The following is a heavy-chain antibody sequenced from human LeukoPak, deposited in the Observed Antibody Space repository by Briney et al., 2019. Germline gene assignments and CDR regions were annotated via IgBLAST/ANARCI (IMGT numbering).Heavy chain of an antibody. CDR2: IIPILGIA. CDR3: ARRNYYDSSGFDY. Sequence: GASVKVSCKASGGTFSSYAISWVRQAPGQGLEWMGRIIPILGIANYAQKFQGRVMITADKSTSTAYMELSSLRSEDTAVYYCARRNYYDSSGFDYWGQGTLVTVSS. CDR1: GGTFSSYA. J-gene: IGHJ4*02. D-gene: IGHD3-22*01. V-gene: IGHV1-69*04.